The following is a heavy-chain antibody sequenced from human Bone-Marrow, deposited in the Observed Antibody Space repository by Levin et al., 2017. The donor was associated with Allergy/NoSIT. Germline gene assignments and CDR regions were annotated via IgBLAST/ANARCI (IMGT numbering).Heavy chain of an antibody. Sequence: GGSLRLSCAASGFTFSSYGMHWVRQAPGKGLEWVAVIWYDGSNKYYADSVKGRFTISRDNSKNTLYLQMNSLRAEDTAVYYCAREGGNSGYDYGAFDIWGQGTMVTVSS. V-gene: IGHV3-33*01. CDR1: GFTFSSYG. J-gene: IGHJ3*02. CDR2: IWYDGSNK. CDR3: AREGGNSGYDYGAFDI. D-gene: IGHD5-12*01.